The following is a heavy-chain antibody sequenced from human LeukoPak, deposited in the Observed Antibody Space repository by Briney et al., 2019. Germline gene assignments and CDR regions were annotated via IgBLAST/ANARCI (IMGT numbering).Heavy chain of an antibody. D-gene: IGHD3-22*01. CDR2: IIPIFGTA. CDR1: GGTFSSYA. V-gene: IGHV1-69*06. CDR3: ARQGIVVSGDAFDI. J-gene: IGHJ3*02. Sequence: SVKVSCKASGGTFSSYAISWVRQAPGQGLEWMGGIIPIFGTANYAQKFQGRVTITADKSTSTAYMELSSLRSEDTAVYYCARQGIVVSGDAFDIWGQGTMVTVSS.